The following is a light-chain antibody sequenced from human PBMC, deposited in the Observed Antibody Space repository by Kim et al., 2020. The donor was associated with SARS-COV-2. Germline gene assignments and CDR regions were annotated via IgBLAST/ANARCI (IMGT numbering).Light chain of an antibody. J-gene: IGKJ2*01. CDR2: AAS. CDR1: QSISNY. V-gene: IGKV1-39*01. CDR3: QQSYIIPYT. Sequence: DIQMTQSPSSLSASVGDRVTITCRASQSISNYLNWYQQKPGKAPKLLIYAASSLQSGVPSRFSGSGSGTDFILTISSLQPEDSATYHCQQSYIIPYTFGQGTKLEI.